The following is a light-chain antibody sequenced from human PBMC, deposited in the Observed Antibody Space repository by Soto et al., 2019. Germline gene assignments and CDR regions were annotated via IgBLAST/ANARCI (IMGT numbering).Light chain of an antibody. Sequence: VMTQSPDSLAVSLGERATINCKSSQSILSTSNNKNYLAWYQQKPGQPPKLIIYWASTRDSGVPDRFSGSGSGTDFTLTIRRLQAEDVAVYYCQQYYSTPWTFGQGTKVEIK. J-gene: IGKJ1*01. V-gene: IGKV4-1*01. CDR1: QSILSTSNNKNY. CDR2: WAS. CDR3: QQYYSTPWT.